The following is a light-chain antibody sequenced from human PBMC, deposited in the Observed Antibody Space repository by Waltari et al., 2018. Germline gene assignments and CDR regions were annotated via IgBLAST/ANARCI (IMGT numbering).Light chain of an antibody. Sequence: QSALTQPPSASGSPGQSVTISCTGTSGDVGGYNYVSWYQQYPGKAPKLLIYAVHERPSGVPARVSGSKSDNTASLTVSGLQDEDEADYYCSSYAGSSNFVVFGGGTKVTVL. CDR2: AVH. CDR3: SSYAGSSNFVV. V-gene: IGLV2-8*01. J-gene: IGLJ2*01. CDR1: SGDVGGYNY.